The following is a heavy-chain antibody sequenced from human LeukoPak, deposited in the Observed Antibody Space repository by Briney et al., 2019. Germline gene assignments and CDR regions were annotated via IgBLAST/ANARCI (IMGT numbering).Heavy chain of an antibody. CDR1: GGSISSYY. V-gene: IGHV4-59*01. D-gene: IGHD6-13*01. CDR2: IYYSGST. Sequence: PSETLSLTCTASGGSISSYYWSWIRQPPGKGLEWIGYIYYSGSTNYNPSLKSRVTISVDTSKNQFSLKLSSVTAADTAVYYCARGDIAAAEPNFDYWGQGTLVTVSS. J-gene: IGHJ4*02. CDR3: ARGDIAAAEPNFDY.